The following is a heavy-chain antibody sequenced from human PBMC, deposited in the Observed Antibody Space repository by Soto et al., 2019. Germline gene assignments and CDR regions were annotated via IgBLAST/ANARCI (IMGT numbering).Heavy chain of an antibody. J-gene: IGHJ5*02. D-gene: IGHD3-10*01. CDR1: GFTFGTTD. Sequence: QLLQSGGGLVQPGGSLTLSCAASGFTFGTTDMSWVRQAPGEGLEWVSTIDGSGGITYYADSVKGRFTISRDNSRNTVYLQMTSLRGDDTALYYCVKHSGWFNTWGQGALVTVSS. V-gene: IGHV3-23*01. CDR3: VKHSGWFNT. CDR2: IDGSGGIT.